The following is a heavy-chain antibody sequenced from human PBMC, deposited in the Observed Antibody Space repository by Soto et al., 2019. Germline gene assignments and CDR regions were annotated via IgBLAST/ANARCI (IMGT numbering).Heavy chain of an antibody. CDR1: GFTMSSNG. CDR2: IRGDNGDT. V-gene: IGHV1-18*04. J-gene: IGHJ4*02. D-gene: IGHD2-8*01. Sequence: GGSVNLSCKASGFTMSSNGISWVRQAPGQGLEWVGWIRGDNGDTNSAQKFQGRITMTTDTFTDTAYMELRSLRSDDTAVYYCASDLRGSCTTDECFYFDCWGQGTRFTISS. CDR3: ASDLRGSCTTDECFYFDC.